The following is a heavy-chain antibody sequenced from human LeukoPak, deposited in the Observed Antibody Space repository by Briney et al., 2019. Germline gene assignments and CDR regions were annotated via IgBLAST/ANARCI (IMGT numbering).Heavy chain of an antibody. D-gene: IGHD3-10*01. J-gene: IGHJ4*02. V-gene: IGHV3-30*18. CDR1: GFTSTNFA. CDR3: AKGGPHYGSGSYYAFDY. Sequence: PGGSLRLSCAASGFTSTNFAMHWVRQAPGKGLEWVTVISDDGNNKYFADSVKGRFTISRDNSKNTLYLQMNSLRAEDTAVYYCAKGGPHYGSGSYYAFDYWGQGTLVTVSS. CDR2: ISDDGNNK.